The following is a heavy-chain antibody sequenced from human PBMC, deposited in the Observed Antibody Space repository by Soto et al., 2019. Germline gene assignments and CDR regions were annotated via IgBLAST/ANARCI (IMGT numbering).Heavy chain of an antibody. CDR2: ISGSGGST. D-gene: IGHD2-15*01. CDR1: GFTFSSYA. J-gene: IGHJ6*03. Sequence: GGSLRLSCAASGFTFSSYAMSWVRQAPGKGLEWVSAISGSGGSTYYADSVKGRFTISRDNSKNTLYLQMNSLRAEDTAVYYCAKLGKYCSGGSCYFIRGNYYYMDVWGKGNTVTVS. V-gene: IGHV3-23*01. CDR3: AKLGKYCSGGSCYFIRGNYYYMDV.